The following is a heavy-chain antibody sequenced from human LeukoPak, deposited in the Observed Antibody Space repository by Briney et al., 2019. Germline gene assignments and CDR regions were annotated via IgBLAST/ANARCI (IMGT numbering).Heavy chain of an antibody. D-gene: IGHD3-10*01. J-gene: IGHJ4*02. CDR3: ASGSYARGYYFDY. Sequence: ASVKVSCKASGGTFSSYAISWVRQAPGQGLEWMGGIIPIFGTANYAQKFQGRVTITADESTSTAYMELSSLRSEDTAVYYCASGSYARGYYFDYWGQGTLVTVSS. V-gene: IGHV1-69*13. CDR2: IIPIFGTA. CDR1: GGTFSSYA.